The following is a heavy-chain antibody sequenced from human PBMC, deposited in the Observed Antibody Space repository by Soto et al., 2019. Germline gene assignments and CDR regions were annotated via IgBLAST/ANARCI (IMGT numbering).Heavy chain of an antibody. CDR1: GYTFTSYG. Sequence: QVQLVQSGAEVKKPGASVKVSCKASGYTFTSYGISWERQAPGQGLEWMGWISAYNGNTNYAQKLQGRVTMTTDTSTSTAYMELRSLRSDDTAVYYCARDRKEAYYYDSSGYSRFDYWGQGTLVTVSS. J-gene: IGHJ4*02. CDR2: ISAYNGNT. V-gene: IGHV1-18*01. CDR3: ARDRKEAYYYDSSGYSRFDY. D-gene: IGHD3-22*01.